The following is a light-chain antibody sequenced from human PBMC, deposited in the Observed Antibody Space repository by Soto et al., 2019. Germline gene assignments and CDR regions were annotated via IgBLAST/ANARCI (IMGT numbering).Light chain of an antibody. J-gene: IGLJ1*01. CDR1: NIGSKS. V-gene: IGLV3-21*02. Sequence: SYELTQPPSVSVAPGQTARITCGGSNIGSKSVHWYQQKPGQAPVPVVYDDSDRPSGIPERFSGSNSGNTATLTISRVEAGDEADYYCQVWDSSSDHPNYVFGTGTKVTVL. CDR2: DDS. CDR3: QVWDSSSDHPNYV.